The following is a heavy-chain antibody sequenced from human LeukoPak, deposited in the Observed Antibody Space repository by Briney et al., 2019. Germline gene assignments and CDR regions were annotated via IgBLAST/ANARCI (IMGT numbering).Heavy chain of an antibody. CDR3: AKDLDMAAYYDAIDI. CDR1: GFTFSSYG. J-gene: IGHJ3*02. V-gene: IGHV3-30*02. D-gene: IGHD6-6*01. CDR2: IRYDGSNK. Sequence: GGSLRLSCAASGFTFSSYGMHWVRQAPGKGLEWVAFIRYDGSNKYYADSVKVRLTNSRDNSTNTLYLQMNSLTAEDTAVYYCAKDLDMAAYYDAIDIWGQGTMVTVSS.